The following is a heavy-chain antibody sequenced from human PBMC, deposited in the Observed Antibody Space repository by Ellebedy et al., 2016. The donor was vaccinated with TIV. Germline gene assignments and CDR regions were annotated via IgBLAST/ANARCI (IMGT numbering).Heavy chain of an antibody. CDR3: VRLPTARIARDVGVAWFGR. CDR1: GFTFSTYG. D-gene: IGHD6-13*01. J-gene: IGHJ5*02. Sequence: GESLKISCAASGFTFSTYGMHWVRQAPGKGLEWVSTISHTGSRAYYTNSVEGRFTISRDDSQNTVFLQMNSLTVDDMAVYYCVRLPTARIARDVGVAWFGRWGQGTLVTVSS. V-gene: IGHV3-23*01. CDR2: ISHTGSRA.